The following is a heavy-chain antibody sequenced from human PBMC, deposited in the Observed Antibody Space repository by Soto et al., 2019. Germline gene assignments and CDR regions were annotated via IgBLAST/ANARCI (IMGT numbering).Heavy chain of an antibody. CDR2: IYSNGKA. Sequence: PSETLSLTCTVSGGSLSNYNWNWVRQSAGKGLEWIGRIYSNGKAYYNPSLKSRVTMSLDTPNNQVSLRLSSVTAADTAKYYCARERTYQLSGDDTLDIWGLGTMVTVSS. J-gene: IGHJ3*02. D-gene: IGHD2-2*01. CDR1: GGSLSNYN. V-gene: IGHV4-4*07. CDR3: ARERTYQLSGDDTLDI.